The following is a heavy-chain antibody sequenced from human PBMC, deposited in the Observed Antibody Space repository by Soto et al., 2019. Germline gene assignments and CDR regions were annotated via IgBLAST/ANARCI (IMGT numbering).Heavy chain of an antibody. CDR2: IIPILGIA. D-gene: IGHD3-10*01. CDR1: GGTFSSYI. V-gene: IGHV1-69*02. J-gene: IGHJ4*02. CDR3: ARHLIGSGSYYKPFDY. Sequence: EASVKVSCKASGGTFSSYIISWVRQAPGQGLEWMGRIIPILGIANYAQKFQGRVTITADKSTSTAYMELSSLRSEDTAVYYCARHLIGSGSYYKPFDYWGQGTLVTVSS.